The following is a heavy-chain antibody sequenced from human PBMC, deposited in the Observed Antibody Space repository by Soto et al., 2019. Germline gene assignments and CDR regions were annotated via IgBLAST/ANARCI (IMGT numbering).Heavy chain of an antibody. Sequence: EVHLVESGGGLVKSGGSLRVSCTASGFTFSDYSMHWVRQAPGKGLEWVSSISPTSAAIYYADSVKGRFTISRDNAKNSLFLQMNSLRAEDTAVYSCARGSAHIQVQTFDYWGQGTLVTVSS. CDR2: ISPTSAAI. V-gene: IGHV3-21*01. CDR3: ARGSAHIQVQTFDY. CDR1: GFTFSDYS. D-gene: IGHD1-1*01. J-gene: IGHJ4*02.